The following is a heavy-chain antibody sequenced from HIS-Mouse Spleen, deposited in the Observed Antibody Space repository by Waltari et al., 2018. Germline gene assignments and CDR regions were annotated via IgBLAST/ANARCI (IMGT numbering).Heavy chain of an antibody. V-gene: IGHV3-9*01. Sequence: EVQLVESGGGLVQPGRSLRLSCAASGFTFDDYAMHWVRQAPGKGLGGGSGINGNSGSRGYADSVKGRFTISRDNAKNALYLQMNSLRAEDTALYYCAKDGVGRHYFDYWGQGTLVTVSS. J-gene: IGHJ4*02. CDR2: INGNSGSR. CDR1: GFTFDDYA. D-gene: IGHD2-8*01. CDR3: AKDGVGRHYFDY.